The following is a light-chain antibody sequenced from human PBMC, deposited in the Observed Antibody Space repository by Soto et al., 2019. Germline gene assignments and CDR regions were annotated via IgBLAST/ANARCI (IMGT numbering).Light chain of an antibody. CDR1: SSNIWAGYD. Sequence: QPVLTQPPSVSGAPGQRVTISCTGSSSNIWAGYDVHWYQQLPGTAPKLLIYGNSNRPSGVPDRFSGSKSGTSASLAITGLQAEDEADYYCQSYDSSLSGGVFGGGTKVTVL. CDR2: GNS. J-gene: IGLJ2*01. V-gene: IGLV1-40*01. CDR3: QSYDSSLSGGV.